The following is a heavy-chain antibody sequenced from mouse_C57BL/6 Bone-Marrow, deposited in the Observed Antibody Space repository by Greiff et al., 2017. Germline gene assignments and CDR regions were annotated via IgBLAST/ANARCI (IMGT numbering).Heavy chain of an antibody. V-gene: IGHV1-55*01. CDR2: IYPTSGRT. D-gene: IGHD4-1*01. CDR3: ARSGPLGRSFDY. J-gene: IGHJ2*01. Sequence: VPLQQPGAELVKPGASVKMSCKASGYTFTSYWITWVKQRPGQGLEWIGDIYPTSGRTNYNEKFKRKAILTVDTSSNTAYMQLSSLTSEDSAVFYCARSGPLGRSFDYWGQGTTLTVSS. CDR1: GYTFTSYW.